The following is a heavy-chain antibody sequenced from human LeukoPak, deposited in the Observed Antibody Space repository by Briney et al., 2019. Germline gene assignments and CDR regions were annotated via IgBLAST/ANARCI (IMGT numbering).Heavy chain of an antibody. CDR1: GFTFSGSA. J-gene: IGHJ6*04. V-gene: IGHV3-73*01. D-gene: IGHD4-17*01. CDR2: IRSKANSYAT. Sequence: GGSLRLSCAASGFTFSGSAMHWVRQASGKGLEWVGRIRSKANSYATAYAASVKGRFTISRDDSKNTANLQMNSQKTEDTAVYYCTRHYGDYDPNELDVWGKGTTVTVSS. CDR3: TRHYGDYDPNELDV.